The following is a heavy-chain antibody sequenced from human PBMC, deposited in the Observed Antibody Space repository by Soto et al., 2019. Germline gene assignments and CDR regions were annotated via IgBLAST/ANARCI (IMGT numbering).Heavy chain of an antibody. CDR1: GGSISSGDYY. J-gene: IGHJ5*02. D-gene: IGHD3-9*01. V-gene: IGHV4-30-4*01. CDR2: IYYSGST. CDR3: ARADYDILTEPIHWFDP. Sequence: PSQTLSLTCTVSGGSISSGDYYWSWIRQPPGKGLEWTGYIYYSGSTYYNPSLKSRVTISVDTSKNQFSLKLSSVTAADTAVYYCARADYDILTEPIHWFDPWGQGTLVTXSS.